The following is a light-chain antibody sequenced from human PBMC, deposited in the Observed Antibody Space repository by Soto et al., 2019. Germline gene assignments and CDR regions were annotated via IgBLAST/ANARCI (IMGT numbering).Light chain of an antibody. V-gene: IGKV1-13*02. CDR3: EQSNSYPPALT. CDR2: DPS. Sequence: AIQLTQSPSSLSASVGDRVTITCRARQDISSALAWFQQKSGKAPKLLIYDPSRLNSGVPSRFSGSGSGIDVSITISSLQPEDFALYSCEQSNSYPPALTFGGGPKVEIK. CDR1: QDISSA. J-gene: IGKJ4*01.